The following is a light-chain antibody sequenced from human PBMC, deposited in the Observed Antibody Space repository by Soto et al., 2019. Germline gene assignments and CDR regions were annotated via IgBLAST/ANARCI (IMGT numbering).Light chain of an antibody. CDR2: DAS. V-gene: IGKV1-33*01. J-gene: IGKJ2*01. CDR1: QDISNY. Sequence: DIQMTQSPSSLSASVGDRVTITCQASQDISNYLNWYQQKPGKAPKLLIYDASNLETGVPSRFSGSGSGTDFTFTISSLQPEDIATYYCQQYDNLPPYTFGQGTKLXXK. CDR3: QQYDNLPPYT.